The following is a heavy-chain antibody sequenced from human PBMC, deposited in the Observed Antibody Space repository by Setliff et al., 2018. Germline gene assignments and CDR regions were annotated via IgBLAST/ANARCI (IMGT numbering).Heavy chain of an antibody. CDR1: GFTCSNAW. V-gene: IGHV3-15*03. CDR3: TTGLLWFGESLDY. CDR2: IKSKANGGTT. D-gene: IGHD3-10*01. Sequence: GGSLRLSCAASGFTCSNAWMSWVRQAPGKGLEWVGRIKSKANGGTTDYAAPVKGRFTISRDDSKNTLYLQMNSLKTEDTAVYYCTTGLLWFGESLDYWGQGTLVTVSS. J-gene: IGHJ4*02.